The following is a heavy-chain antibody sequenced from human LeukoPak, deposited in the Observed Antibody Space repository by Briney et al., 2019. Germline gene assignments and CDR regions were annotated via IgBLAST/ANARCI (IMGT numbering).Heavy chain of an antibody. CDR2: MNPNSGNT. CDR3: ASGFPRGIAAAGTDFDY. Sequence: ASVKVSCKASGYTFTSYDINWVRQATGQGLEWMGWMNPNSGNTGYAQKFQGRVTMTRNTSISTAYMELSSLRSEDTAVYYCASGFPRGIAAAGTDFDYWGQGTLVTVSS. V-gene: IGHV1-8*01. CDR1: GYTFTSYD. J-gene: IGHJ4*02. D-gene: IGHD6-13*01.